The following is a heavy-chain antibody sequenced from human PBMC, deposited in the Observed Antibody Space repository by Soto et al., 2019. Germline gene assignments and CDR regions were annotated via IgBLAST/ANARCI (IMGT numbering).Heavy chain of an antibody. V-gene: IGHV4-39*01. Sequence: PSETLSLTCTVSGGSIRSSSFYWGWIRQPPGKELEWIGSIFYSGSTHSNPSLKSRATRAVDTSKNQFSLRLSSVTAADTAVYYCGRHQVGHPVDYWGQGTLVTVSS. D-gene: IGHD3-3*01. J-gene: IGHJ4*02. CDR2: IFYSGST. CDR3: GRHQVGHPVDY. CDR1: GGSIRSSSFY.